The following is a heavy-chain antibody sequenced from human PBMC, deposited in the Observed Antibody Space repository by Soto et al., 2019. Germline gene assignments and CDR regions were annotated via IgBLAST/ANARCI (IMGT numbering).Heavy chain of an antibody. CDR1: GYTFTVYY. J-gene: IGHJ4*02. CDR2: INPKSGGT. CDR3: ARDLAKGGGTAGFDY. D-gene: IGHD1-26*01. Sequence: ASVKVSCKASGYTFTVYYMHWVRQAPGQGLEWMGWINPKSGGTMYPQKFQGRVTMTWDTSISTAYMALTRLRSDDTAVYYCARDLAKGGGTAGFDYWGQGTLVTVSS. V-gene: IGHV1-2*02.